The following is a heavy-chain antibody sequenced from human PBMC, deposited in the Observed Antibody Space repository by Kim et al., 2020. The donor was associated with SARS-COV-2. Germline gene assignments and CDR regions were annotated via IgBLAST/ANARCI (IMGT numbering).Heavy chain of an antibody. J-gene: IGHJ4*02. D-gene: IGHD2-2*01. CDR1: GFTFSSYG. CDR2: ISYDGSNK. CDR3: AKDRAIVVVPAASTTCFDY. V-gene: IGHV3-30*18. Sequence: GGSLRLSCAASGFTFSSYGMHWVRQAPGKGLEWVAVISYDGSNKYYADSVKGRFTISRDNSKNTLYLQMNSLRAEDTAVYYCAKDRAIVVVPAASTTCFDYWGQGTLVTVSS.